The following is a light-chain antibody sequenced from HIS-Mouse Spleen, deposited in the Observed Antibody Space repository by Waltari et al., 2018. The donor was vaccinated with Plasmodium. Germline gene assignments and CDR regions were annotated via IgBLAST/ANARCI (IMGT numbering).Light chain of an antibody. V-gene: IGKV1-39*01. CDR1: QSISSY. J-gene: IGKJ1*01. CDR3: QQSYSTWT. CDR2: AAS. Sequence: DIQMTPSPSSLSASVGDSVTITCRASQSISSYLNWYQQKPGKAPKLLIYAASSLQSGVPSRFRGSGSGTDFTLTISSLQPEDFATCCCQQSYSTWTFGQGTKVEIK.